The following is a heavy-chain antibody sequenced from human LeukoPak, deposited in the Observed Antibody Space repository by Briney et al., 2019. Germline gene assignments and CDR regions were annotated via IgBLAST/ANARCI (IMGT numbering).Heavy chain of an antibody. CDR3: ARDQWLDY. CDR2: ISSSSNTI. J-gene: IGHJ4*02. V-gene: IGHV3-48*01. CDR1: GFTFSGYI. Sequence: GGSLRLSCAASGFTFSGYIMNWVRQAPGKGLEWVSFISSSSNTIYYADSVRGRFTVSRDNAKNSLYLQMNSLRAEDTAVYYCARDQWLDYWGQGTLVTVSS. D-gene: IGHD6-19*01.